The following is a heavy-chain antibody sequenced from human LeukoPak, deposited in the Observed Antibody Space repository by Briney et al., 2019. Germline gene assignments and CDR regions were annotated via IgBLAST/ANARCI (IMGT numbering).Heavy chain of an antibody. V-gene: IGHV3-48*03. CDR3: ARWATPLFVGAHDAFDI. CDR1: GFTFSSYE. Sequence: GGSLRLSCAASGFTFSSYEMNWVRQAPGKGLEWVSYISSSGSTIYYADSVKGRFTISRDNSKNTLYLQLNSLRAEDTAVYYCARWATPLFVGAHDAFDIWGQGTMVTVSS. CDR2: ISSSGSTI. D-gene: IGHD2-15*01. J-gene: IGHJ3*02.